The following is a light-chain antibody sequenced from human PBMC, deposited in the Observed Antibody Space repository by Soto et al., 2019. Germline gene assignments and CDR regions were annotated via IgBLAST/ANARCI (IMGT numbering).Light chain of an antibody. CDR1: QSVNSN. CDR3: QQYNNWPLT. V-gene: IGKV3-15*01. CDR2: GAS. Sequence: ERVMTQSPATVSVSPGEGATLSCRASQSVNSNLAWYQQKPGQAPRLLIYGASTRATGIPARFSGSGSGTEFTLTISSLQSEDFAIYYCQQYNNWPLTFGGGTKWISN. J-gene: IGKJ4*01.